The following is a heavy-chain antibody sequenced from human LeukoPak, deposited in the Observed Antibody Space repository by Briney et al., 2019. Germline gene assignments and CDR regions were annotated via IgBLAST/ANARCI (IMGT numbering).Heavy chain of an antibody. CDR1: GFTFSSYS. D-gene: IGHD4-23*01. CDR3: ARSAEDYGGKNWFDP. J-gene: IGHJ5*02. CDR2: ISSSSSYI. Sequence: GGSLRLSCAASGFTFSSYSMNWVRQAPGKGLEWVSSISSSSSYIYYADSVKGRFTISRDNAKNSLYLQMNSLRAEDTAVYYCARSAEDYGGKNWFDPWGQGTLVTVSS. V-gene: IGHV3-21*01.